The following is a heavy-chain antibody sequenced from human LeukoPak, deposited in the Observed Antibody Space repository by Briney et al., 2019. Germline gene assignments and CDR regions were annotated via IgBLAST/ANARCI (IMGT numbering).Heavy chain of an antibody. Sequence: ASVKVSCKASGGTFSSYAISWVRQAPGQGLEWMGRITPILGIANYAQKFQGRVTITADESTSTAYMELSSLRSEDTAVYYCARDRSGSYYLAFDIWGQGTMVTVSS. CDR2: ITPILGIA. CDR3: ARDRSGSYYLAFDI. V-gene: IGHV1-69*04. J-gene: IGHJ3*02. D-gene: IGHD1-26*01. CDR1: GGTFSSYA.